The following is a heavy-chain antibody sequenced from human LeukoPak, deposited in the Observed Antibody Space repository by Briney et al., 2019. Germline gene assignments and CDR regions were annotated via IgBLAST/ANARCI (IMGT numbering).Heavy chain of an antibody. CDR1: GYTFTGYY. D-gene: IGHD6-25*01. Sequence: ASVKVSCTASGYTFTGYYMHWVRQAPGQGLEWMGRINPNSGGTNYAQKFQGRVTMTRDTSISTTYMELSRLRSDDTAVYYCARGRLDYDAFDIWGQGTMVTVSS. J-gene: IGHJ3*02. V-gene: IGHV1-2*06. CDR3: ARGRLDYDAFDI. CDR2: INPNSGGT.